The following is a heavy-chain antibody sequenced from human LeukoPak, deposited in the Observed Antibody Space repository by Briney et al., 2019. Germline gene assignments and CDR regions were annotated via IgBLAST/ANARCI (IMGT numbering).Heavy chain of an antibody. CDR1: GGSISSYY. CDR3: ARVGYFDYYYMDV. Sequence: PSETLSLTCTVSGGSISSYYWSWIRQPPGKGLEWIGYIYYSGSTNYNPSLKSRVTISVDTSKNQFSLKLSSVTAADTAVYYCARVGYFDYYYMDVWGKGNPFTVSS. J-gene: IGHJ6*03. D-gene: IGHD3-9*01. CDR2: IYYSGST. V-gene: IGHV4-59*01.